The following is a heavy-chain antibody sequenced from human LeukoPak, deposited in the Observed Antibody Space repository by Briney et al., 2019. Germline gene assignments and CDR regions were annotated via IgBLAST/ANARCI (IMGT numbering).Heavy chain of an antibody. CDR1: GFTFSSYA. CDR2: ISGSGGST. V-gene: IGHV3-23*01. J-gene: IGHJ4*02. CDR3: AKGPKIVVVVAALHFDY. D-gene: IGHD2-15*01. Sequence: AGGSLRLSCAASGFTFSSYAMSWVRQAPGKGLEWVSAISGSGGSTYYADSVKGRFTISRDNSKNTLYLQMNSLRAEDTAVYYCAKGPKIVVVVAALHFDYWGQGTLVTVSS.